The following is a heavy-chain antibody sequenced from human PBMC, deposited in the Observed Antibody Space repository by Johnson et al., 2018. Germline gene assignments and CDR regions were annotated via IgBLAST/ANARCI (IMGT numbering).Heavy chain of an antibody. V-gene: IGHV3-21*01. CDR2: ISSRSSYI. Sequence: VQLVQSGGGVVQXGRSXRLXCAASGFSFSNYGIHWVRQAPGTGLEWVSSISSRSSYIYYDASVKGRFTISRDNAKNSLYLQMNRLRAENTAGDYCAKPQRVQTDAFDIWGQGTMVTVSS. CDR3: AKPQRVQTDAFDI. CDR1: GFSFSNYG. J-gene: IGHJ3*02. D-gene: IGHD1-1*01.